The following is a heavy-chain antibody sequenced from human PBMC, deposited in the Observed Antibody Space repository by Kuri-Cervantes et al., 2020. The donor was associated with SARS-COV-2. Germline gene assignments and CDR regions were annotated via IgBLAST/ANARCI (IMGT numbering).Heavy chain of an antibody. CDR2: INHSGST. Sequence: SETLSLTCAVYGGSFSGYYWSWIRQPPGKGLEWIGEINHSGSTNYNPSLKSRVTMSVDTSKNQFSLKLSSVTAADTAVYCCARVPGGYSYGPFGYWGQGNLVHVSS. J-gene: IGHJ4*02. CDR3: ARVPGGYSYGPFGY. V-gene: IGHV4-34*01. D-gene: IGHD5-18*01. CDR1: GGSFSGYY.